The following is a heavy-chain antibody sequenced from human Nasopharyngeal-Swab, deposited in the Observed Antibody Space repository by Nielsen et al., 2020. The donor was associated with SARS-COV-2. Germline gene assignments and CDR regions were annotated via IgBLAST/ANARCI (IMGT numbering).Heavy chain of an antibody. D-gene: IGHD4-23*01. CDR2: IDPSDSYT. Sequence: VRQMHGKGLEWMGRIDPSDSYTNYSPSFQGHVTISADKSISTAYLQWSSLKASDTAMYYCATLTVGGNNWFDPWDQGTLVTVSS. J-gene: IGHJ5*02. V-gene: IGHV5-10-1*01. CDR3: ATLTVGGNNWFDP.